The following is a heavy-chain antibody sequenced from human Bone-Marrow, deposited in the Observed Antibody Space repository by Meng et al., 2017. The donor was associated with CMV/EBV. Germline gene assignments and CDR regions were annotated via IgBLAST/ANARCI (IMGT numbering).Heavy chain of an antibody. CDR3: AKVGESSAWSLEY. Sequence: ADSGFSDSSYAKVWVRQAPGKGLEWVSAMIGDAVSTYYADSVKGRFTISRDNSENTLYLQMKSLRAEDTAVYYCAKVGESSAWSLEYWGQGTLVTVSS. CDR1: GFSDSSYA. J-gene: IGHJ4*02. CDR2: MIGDAVST. D-gene: IGHD6-19*01. V-gene: IGHV3-23*01.